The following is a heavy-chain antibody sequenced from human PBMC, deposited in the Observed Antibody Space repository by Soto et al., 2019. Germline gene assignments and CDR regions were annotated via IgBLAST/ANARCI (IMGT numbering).Heavy chain of an antibody. D-gene: IGHD3-3*01. J-gene: IGHJ4*02. CDR1: GFNFSNYA. Sequence: EVQLLESGGDFKQPGGSLRLSCEGSGFNFSNYALNWVRQAPGKRLEWVSVISGNSGTTYYAASVKGRFTISRDNSKTTLYLQMNSRRADDTAVYYCAKGRAITVFGVITPFDSWGQGTLVTVSS. CDR3: AKGRAITVFGVITPFDS. V-gene: IGHV3-23*01. CDR2: ISGNSGTT.